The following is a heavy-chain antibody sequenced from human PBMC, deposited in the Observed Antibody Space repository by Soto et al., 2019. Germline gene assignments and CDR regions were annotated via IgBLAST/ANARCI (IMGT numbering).Heavy chain of an antibody. D-gene: IGHD2-15*01. Sequence: WVKKANGQGLEWMGWLSAYNCNTNYAQKLQGRVTMTTDTSTSTAYMELRSLRSDDTAVYYCARDAKVDCSGGSCYVFRLNWFDPWGQETLFIVSS. CDR3: ARDAKVDCSGGSCYVFRLNWFDP. V-gene: IGHV1-18*01. CDR2: LSAYNCNT. J-gene: IGHJ5*02.